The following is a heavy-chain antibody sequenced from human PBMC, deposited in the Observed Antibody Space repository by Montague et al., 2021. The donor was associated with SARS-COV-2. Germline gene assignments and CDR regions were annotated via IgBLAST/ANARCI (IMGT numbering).Heavy chain of an antibody. CDR1: GGSVSSGSYN. J-gene: IGHJ6*02. Sequence: SETLSLTCTVSGGSVSSGSYNWSWKRPPQGQGLEWIGYIYYSGRTNYNPSLKSRVTISVDTSKNQFSLKLSSVTAADTAVYYCARDPWHITIFGVVTRYGMDDWGQGTTVTVSS. D-gene: IGHD3-3*01. CDR2: IYYSGRT. V-gene: IGHV4-61*01. CDR3: ARDPWHITIFGVVTRYGMDD.